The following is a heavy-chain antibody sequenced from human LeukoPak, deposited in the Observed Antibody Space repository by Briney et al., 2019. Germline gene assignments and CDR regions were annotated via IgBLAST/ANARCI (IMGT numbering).Heavy chain of an antibody. Sequence: GGSLRLSCAASGFTFDNYRMSWVRQAPGKGLEWVSTVNADGGNTYYADSVKGRFTISRDNSKSTLIRQMNSLRVEDTALYYCTKRVKYGGTWDHFADWGQGTLVTVSS. CDR1: GFTFDNYR. CDR2: VNADGGNT. CDR3: TKRVKYGGTWDHFAD. J-gene: IGHJ4*02. D-gene: IGHD1-26*01. V-gene: IGHV3-23*01.